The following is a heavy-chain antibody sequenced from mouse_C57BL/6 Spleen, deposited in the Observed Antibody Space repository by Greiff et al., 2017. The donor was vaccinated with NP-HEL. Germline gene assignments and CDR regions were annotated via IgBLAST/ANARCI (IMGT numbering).Heavy chain of an antibody. CDR2: INPNNGGT. CDR3: ARSEYSNYKGYFDY. CDR1: GYTFTDYN. J-gene: IGHJ2*01. Sequence: VHVKQSGPELVKPGASVKIPCKASGYTFTDYNMDWVKQSHGKSLEWIGDINPNNGGTIYNQKFKGKATLTVDKSSSTAYMELRSLTSEDTAVYYCARSEYSNYKGYFDYWGQGTTLTVSS. D-gene: IGHD2-5*01. V-gene: IGHV1-18*01.